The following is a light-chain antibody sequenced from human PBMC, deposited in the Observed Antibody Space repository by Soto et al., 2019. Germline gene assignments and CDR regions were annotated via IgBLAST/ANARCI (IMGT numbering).Light chain of an antibody. V-gene: IGKV3-15*01. CDR3: QQYNYWPSWT. CDR2: GAS. Sequence: DIVMTQSPATLSASPGERATISCRASQSVSSNLAWYQQKPGQAPRLLIYGASSMATGIPARFSGSGSGTEFTLTISSLQPEDFAVYYCQQYNYWPSWTFGQGTKVEIK. CDR1: QSVSSN. J-gene: IGKJ1*01.